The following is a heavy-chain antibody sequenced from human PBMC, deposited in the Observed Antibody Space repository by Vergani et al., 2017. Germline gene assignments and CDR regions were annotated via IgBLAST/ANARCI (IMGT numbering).Heavy chain of an antibody. CDR1: GGSVSSGSYY. CDR2: IYYSGST. CDR3: ARVAVAAERYYYYYMDV. Sequence: QVQLQESGPGLVKPSETLSLTCTVSGGSVSSGSYYWSWIRQPAGKGLEWIGYIYYSGSTNYNPSLKSRVTISVDTSKNQFSLKLSSVTAADTAVYYCARVAVAAERYYYYYMDVWGKGTTVTVSS. V-gene: IGHV4-61*10. D-gene: IGHD6-19*01. J-gene: IGHJ6*03.